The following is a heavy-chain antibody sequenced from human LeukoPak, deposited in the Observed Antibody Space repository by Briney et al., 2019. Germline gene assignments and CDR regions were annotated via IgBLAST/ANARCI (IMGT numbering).Heavy chain of an antibody. D-gene: IGHD3-10*01. CDR2: INHSGST. CDR3: ARQRITMVRGPPRGWFDS. J-gene: IGHJ5*01. Sequence: SETLSLTCAVYGGSFSGYYWSWIRQPPGKGLEWIGEINHSGSTNYNPSLKSRVTISVDTSKNQFSLKLSSVTAADTAVYYCARQRITMVRGPPRGWFDSWGQGTLVTVSS. V-gene: IGHV4-34*01. CDR1: GGSFSGYY.